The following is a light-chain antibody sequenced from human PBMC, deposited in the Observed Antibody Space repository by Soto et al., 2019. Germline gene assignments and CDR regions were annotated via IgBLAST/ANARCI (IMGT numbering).Light chain of an antibody. CDR3: TSYAGGNNI. J-gene: IGLJ1*01. CDR2: EVN. Sequence: QSVLTQPPSASGSPGQSVTISCTGTSSDVGGYNYVSWYQQHPGKVPKLMVYEVNKRPSGVPDRFSGSKSGNTASLTVSGLQAEDEADYYCTSYAGGNNIFGTATK. V-gene: IGLV2-8*01. CDR1: SSDVGGYNY.